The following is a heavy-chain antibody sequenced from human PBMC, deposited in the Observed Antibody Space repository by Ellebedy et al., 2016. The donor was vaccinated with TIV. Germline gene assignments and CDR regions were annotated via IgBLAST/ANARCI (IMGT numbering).Heavy chain of an antibody. Sequence: AASVKVSCKASAYSFTDNDIHWVRHAPGQGIEWMGWINPNSGGTPYSQRFQGRVTMTRDTSISTVSMELSGLRSDDTAVYYCGRSGYGSGWSFDYWGQGTLVTVSS. J-gene: IGHJ4*02. V-gene: IGHV1-2*02. D-gene: IGHD6-19*01. CDR1: AYSFTDND. CDR2: INPNSGGT. CDR3: GRSGYGSGWSFDY.